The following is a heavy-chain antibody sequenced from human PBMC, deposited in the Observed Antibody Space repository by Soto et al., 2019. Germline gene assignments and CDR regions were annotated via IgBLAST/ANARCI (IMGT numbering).Heavy chain of an antibody. V-gene: IGHV2-70*11. D-gene: IGHD7-27*01. J-gene: IGHJ5*02. CDR2: VDWDDDK. CDR1: VFSLSASGMC. Sequence: SGPTLVNPTQTLTLTGTFPVFSLSASGMCVSWIRQPPGKALEWLARVDWDDDKYYSTSLKTRLPISKATSKIQVVLTQPNMDPAATATYYCARSPRASWGFDTWSQG. CDR3: ARSPRASWGFDT.